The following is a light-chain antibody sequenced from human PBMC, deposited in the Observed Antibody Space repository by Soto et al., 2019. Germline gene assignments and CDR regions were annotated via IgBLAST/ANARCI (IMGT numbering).Light chain of an antibody. Sequence: QPVLTQPPSASATPGQRVTISCSGGNSNIGSNTVNWYQLLPGTAPKLLIYNNNQRPSGVPDRFSGSKSGTSASLAIGGLQSEDEADYYCAAWDDSLNGLWVFGGGTKLTVL. CDR1: NSNIGSNT. V-gene: IGLV1-44*01. CDR2: NNN. J-gene: IGLJ3*02. CDR3: AAWDDSLNGLWV.